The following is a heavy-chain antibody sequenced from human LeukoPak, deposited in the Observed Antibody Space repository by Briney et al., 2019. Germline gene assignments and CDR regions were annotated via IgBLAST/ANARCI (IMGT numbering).Heavy chain of an antibody. CDR2: INGGGGST. D-gene: IGHD3-10*01. J-gene: IGHJ4*02. Sequence: GGSLRLSCAASGFTFSNYVMSWVRQAPGKGPEWVSGINGGGGSTFYAESVKGRFTISRDNSKNTLYLQMNSLRAEDTAVYYCAKGRITMVRGVIVYWGQGTLVTVSS. CDR1: GFTFSNYV. V-gene: IGHV3-23*01. CDR3: AKGRITMVRGVIVY.